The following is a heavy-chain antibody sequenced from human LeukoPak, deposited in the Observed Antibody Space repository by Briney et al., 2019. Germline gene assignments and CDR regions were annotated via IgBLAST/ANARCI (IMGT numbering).Heavy chain of an antibody. Sequence: GGSLRLSSAASGFTFSSYEMNWVRQAPGKGLEWVSYISSSGSTIYYADSVKGRFTISRDNAKNSLYLQMNSLRAEDTAVYYCARQGWAAMAPVNWFDPWGQGTLVTVSS. CDR2: ISSSGSTI. CDR1: GFTFSSYE. D-gene: IGHD5-18*01. J-gene: IGHJ5*02. V-gene: IGHV3-48*03. CDR3: ARQGWAAMAPVNWFDP.